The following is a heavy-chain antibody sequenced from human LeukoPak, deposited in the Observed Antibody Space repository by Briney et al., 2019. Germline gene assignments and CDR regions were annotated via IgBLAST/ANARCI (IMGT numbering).Heavy chain of an antibody. Sequence: GGSLRLSCAASGFTFDDYAMHWVRQAPGKGLEWVSGISWNSGSIGYADSVKGRSTISRDNSKNTLYLQMNSLRAEDTAVYYCAKDGAYYGSGSYYKTLDYWGQGTLVTVSS. D-gene: IGHD3-10*01. J-gene: IGHJ4*02. CDR1: GFTFDDYA. CDR3: AKDGAYYGSGSYYKTLDY. V-gene: IGHV3-9*01. CDR2: ISWNSGSI.